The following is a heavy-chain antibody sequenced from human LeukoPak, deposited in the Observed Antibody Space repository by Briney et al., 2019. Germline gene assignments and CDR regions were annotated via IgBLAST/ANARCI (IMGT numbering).Heavy chain of an antibody. CDR3: ARHIEMATISWRYYYYGMDV. CDR2: INHSGST. D-gene: IGHD5-24*01. Sequence: SETLSLTCAVYGGSFSGYYWSWIRQPPGKGLEWIGEINHSGSTNYNPSLKSRVTISVDTSKNQFSLKLSSVTAADTAVHYCARHIEMATISWRYYYYGMDVWGQGTTVTVSS. V-gene: IGHV4-34*01. CDR1: GGSFSGYY. J-gene: IGHJ6*02.